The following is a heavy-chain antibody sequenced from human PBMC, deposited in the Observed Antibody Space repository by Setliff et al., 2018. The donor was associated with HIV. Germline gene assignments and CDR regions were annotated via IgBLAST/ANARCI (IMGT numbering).Heavy chain of an antibody. Sequence: KPGGSLRLSCAASGFTFSSYEMNWVRQAPGKGLEWVSSISSSNSYRHYADSVKGRFTISRDNAKNSLYLQMNSLRVEDTAVYYCARDEDGYNHFDFWGQGTLVTVSS. CDR1: GFTFSSYE. CDR3: ARDEDGYNHFDF. CDR2: ISSSNSYR. J-gene: IGHJ4*02. V-gene: IGHV3-21*01. D-gene: IGHD5-12*01.